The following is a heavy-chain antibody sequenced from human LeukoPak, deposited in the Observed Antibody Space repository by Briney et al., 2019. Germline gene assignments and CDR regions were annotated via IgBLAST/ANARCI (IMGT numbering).Heavy chain of an antibody. CDR1: GYTFTHYW. J-gene: IGHJ4*02. CDR3: ARRVPTSATRVFDY. CDR2: IYPSDSDT. Sequence: GESLKISCKASGYTFTHYWIGWVRQMPGKGLEWMGIIYPSDSDTKYSPSFQGQVTISADKSITTAYLQWSGLKASDSAMYYCARRVPTSATRVFDYWGQGTLVTVSS. D-gene: IGHD2-15*01. V-gene: IGHV5-51*01.